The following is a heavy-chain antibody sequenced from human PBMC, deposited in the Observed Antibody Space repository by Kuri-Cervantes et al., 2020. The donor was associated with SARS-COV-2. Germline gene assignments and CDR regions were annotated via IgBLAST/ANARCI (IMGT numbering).Heavy chain of an antibody. J-gene: IGHJ4*02. D-gene: IGHD2-21*01. Sequence: GESLKISCAASGFNFSRTDMHWVRQAPGKGLEWVAVISHDGKNKKCTASGKGRFTIPRDNSQNTLYLHMKSLRSEDTAIYYCAKDRVGVQDFWGQGTLVTVSS. CDR2: ISHDGKNK. CDR3: AKDRVGVQDF. V-gene: IGHV3-30*18. CDR1: GFNFSRTD.